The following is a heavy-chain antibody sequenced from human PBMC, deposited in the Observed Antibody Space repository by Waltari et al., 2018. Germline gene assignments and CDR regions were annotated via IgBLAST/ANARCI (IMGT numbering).Heavy chain of an antibody. V-gene: IGHV3-48*03. Sequence: EVQLVESGGGWVQPGGSLRLSCAASGFTFSSYEMNWVRQAPGKGLEWVSYISSSGSTIYYADSVKGRFTISRDNAKNSLYLQMNSLRAEDTAVYYCAREGYYYDSSGPYWGQGTLVTVSS. D-gene: IGHD3-22*01. J-gene: IGHJ4*02. CDR3: AREGYYYDSSGPY. CDR1: GFTFSSYE. CDR2: ISSSGSTI.